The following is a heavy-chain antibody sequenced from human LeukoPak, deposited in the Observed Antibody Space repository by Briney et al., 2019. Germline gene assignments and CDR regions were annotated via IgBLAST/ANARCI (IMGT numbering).Heavy chain of an antibody. CDR1: GGTFSSYA. CDR3: ARERMNAFDI. CDR2: IIPIFGTA. Sequence: SVKVSCKASGGTFSSYAISWVRQAPGQGLEWMGGIIPIFGTANYAQKFQGRVTITADESTSTAYMELSSLRSEDTAAYYCARERMNAFDIWGQGTMVTVSS. V-gene: IGHV1-69*13. D-gene: IGHD2-15*01. J-gene: IGHJ3*02.